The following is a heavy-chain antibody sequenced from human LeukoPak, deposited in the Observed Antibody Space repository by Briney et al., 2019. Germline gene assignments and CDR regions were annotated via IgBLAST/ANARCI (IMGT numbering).Heavy chain of an antibody. J-gene: IGHJ6*03. Sequence: GGSLRLSCAASGFIFSDYYMGWIRQAPGRGLEWVSYITDNGIKIYYTDSVKGRFTMSRDNAKKSLYLQMNSLRAEDTAVYYCARDGPHSYYGSVEYYYYYYMDVWGKGTTVTISS. D-gene: IGHD3-10*01. CDR3: ARDGPHSYYGSVEYYYYYYMDV. V-gene: IGHV3-11*04. CDR2: ITDNGIKI. CDR1: GFIFSDYY.